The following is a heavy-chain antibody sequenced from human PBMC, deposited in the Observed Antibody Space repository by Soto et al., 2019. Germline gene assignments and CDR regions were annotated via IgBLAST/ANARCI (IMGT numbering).Heavy chain of an antibody. CDR2: IYYSGST. D-gene: IGHD3-10*01. V-gene: IGHV4-59*01. CDR3: ARDKDYYGSGSCGNYYYYYGMEV. J-gene: IGHJ6*01. Sequence: SETLSLTCTVSGGSISSYYWSWIRQPPGKGLEWIGYIYYSGSTNYNPSLKSRVTISVDTSKNQFSLKLSSVAAADTAVYYCARDKDYYGSGSCGNYYYYYGMEVWGERTTVTFCS. CDR1: GGSISSYY.